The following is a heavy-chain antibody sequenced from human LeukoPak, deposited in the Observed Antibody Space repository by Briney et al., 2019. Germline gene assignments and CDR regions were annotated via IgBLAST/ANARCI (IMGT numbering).Heavy chain of an antibody. Sequence: PGTSLRLSCAASGFTFSSYAMHWVRQAPGKGLEWVAVISYDGSNKYYADSVKGRFTISRDNSKNTLYLQMNSLRAEDTAVYYCARGGGIAAHDAFDIWGQGTMVTVSS. D-gene: IGHD6-6*01. J-gene: IGHJ3*02. CDR3: ARGGGIAAHDAFDI. CDR2: ISYDGSNK. V-gene: IGHV3-30-3*01. CDR1: GFTFSSYA.